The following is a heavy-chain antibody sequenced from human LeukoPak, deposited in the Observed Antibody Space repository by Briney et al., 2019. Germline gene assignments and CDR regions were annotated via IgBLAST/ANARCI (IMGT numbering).Heavy chain of an antibody. CDR2: ISSSSSYT. J-gene: IGHJ4*02. CDR1: GFTFSSYS. D-gene: IGHD3-3*01. Sequence: GGSLRLSCAASGFTFSSYSMNWVRQAPGKGLEWVSSISSSSSYTYYADSVKGRFTISRDNAKNSLYLQMNSLRAEDTAVYYCASGIWSGYPYFDYWGQGTLVTVSS. CDR3: ASGIWSGYPYFDY. V-gene: IGHV3-21*01.